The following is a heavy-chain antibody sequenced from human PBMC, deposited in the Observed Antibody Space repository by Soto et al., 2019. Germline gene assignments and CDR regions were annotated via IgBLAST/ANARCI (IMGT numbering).Heavy chain of an antibody. J-gene: IGHJ3*02. CDR2: ILVSDST. Sequence: EVQMSESGGGLVQPGGSLRLSCAASGFICSSFDMSWVRQAPGKGLEWVSTILVSDSTHYEDSVRGRFTISRDRSKNTVYLQMNSLTAGDTAVYYCAKATATTGGAFDICGQGTMVTVSS. CDR1: GFICSSFD. CDR3: AKATATTGGAFDI. D-gene: IGHD1-7*01. V-gene: IGHV3-23*01.